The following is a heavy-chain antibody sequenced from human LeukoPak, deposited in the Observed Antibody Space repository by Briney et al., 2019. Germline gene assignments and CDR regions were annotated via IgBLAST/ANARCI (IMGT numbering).Heavy chain of an antibody. CDR2: IYTSGST. V-gene: IGHV4-4*07. Sequence: SQTLSLTCTVAGGSISSYYWSWIRQPAGKGLEWIGRIYTSGSTNYNPSLKSRVTMSVDTSKNQFSLKLSSVTAADTAVYYCARGDLHRIFDYWGQGTLVTVSS. CDR1: GGSISSYY. J-gene: IGHJ4*02. CDR3: ARGDLHRIFDY.